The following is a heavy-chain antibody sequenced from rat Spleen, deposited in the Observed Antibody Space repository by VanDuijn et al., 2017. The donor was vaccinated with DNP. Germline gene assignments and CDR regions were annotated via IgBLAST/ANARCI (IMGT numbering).Heavy chain of an antibody. J-gene: IGHJ2*01. D-gene: IGHD1-9*01. CDR3: TRYLYHGYTYDVFDY. V-gene: IGHV3-1*01. CDR2: ISYSGST. CDR1: GYSISSNY. Sequence: EVQLQESGPGLVKPSQSLSLTCSVTGYSISSNYWGWIRKFPGNKMEWIGHISYSGSTSYHPSLKSRISITRDTSKNQFFLQLNSVTTEDTATYYCTRYLYHGYTYDVFDYWGQGVMVTVSS.